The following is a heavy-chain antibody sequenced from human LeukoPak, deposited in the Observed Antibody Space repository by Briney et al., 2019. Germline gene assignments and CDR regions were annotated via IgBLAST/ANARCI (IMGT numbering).Heavy chain of an antibody. J-gene: IGHJ4*02. CDR2: INSDGSST. Sequence: PGGSLRLSCAASGFTLSSYWMHWVRQTPGKGLVWVSRINSDGSSTRYADSVKGRFTISRDDAKNTLYLQMNSLRAEDTAVYYCAKTLGGAHPRGYFDYWGQGTLVTVSS. CDR1: GFTLSSYW. CDR3: AKTLGGAHPRGYFDY. V-gene: IGHV3-74*01. D-gene: IGHD7-27*01.